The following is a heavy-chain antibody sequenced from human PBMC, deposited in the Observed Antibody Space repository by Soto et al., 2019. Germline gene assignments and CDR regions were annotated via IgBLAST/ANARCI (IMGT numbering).Heavy chain of an antibody. D-gene: IGHD3-3*01. CDR2: ISYDGNNK. J-gene: IGHJ4*02. CDR1: GFTFRSYG. Sequence: GGSLRLSCAASGFTFRSYGMHWVRQAPGKGLEWVAVISYDGNNKYYADSVKGRFTISRDNSKNTLYLQMNSLRAEDTAVYYCATPNYDFWSGYSHLGVDYWGQGTLVTVSS. CDR3: ATPNYDFWSGYSHLGVDY. V-gene: IGHV3-30*03.